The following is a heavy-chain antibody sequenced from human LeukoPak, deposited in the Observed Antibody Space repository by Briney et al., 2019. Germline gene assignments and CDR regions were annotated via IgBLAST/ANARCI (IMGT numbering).Heavy chain of an antibody. CDR2: IYYSGST. D-gene: IGHD5-24*01. J-gene: IGHJ4*02. Sequence: SETLSLTCTVSGGSIGSSSYYWGWIRQPPGKGLEWIGSIYYSGSTYYNPSLKSRVTISVDTSKNQFSLKLSSVTAADTAVYYCARQGDGYPLFYYFDYWGQGTLVTVSS. V-gene: IGHV4-39*01. CDR1: GGSIGSSSYY. CDR3: ARQGDGYPLFYYFDY.